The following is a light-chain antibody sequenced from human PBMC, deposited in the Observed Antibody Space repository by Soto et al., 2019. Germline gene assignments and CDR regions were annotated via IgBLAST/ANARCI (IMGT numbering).Light chain of an antibody. CDR2: GVS. Sequence: QCDLAQPASVSGSPGQSITISCTWTSSDIDAYNYVSWYQQHPGKAPKLMIYGVSNRPSGISNRISGSKSGNTASLTISGLQAEAEADYYCGSYTTSSKYVLGTGTKVTVL. CDR3: GSYTTSSKYV. V-gene: IGLV2-14*01. CDR1: SSDIDAYNY. J-gene: IGLJ1*01.